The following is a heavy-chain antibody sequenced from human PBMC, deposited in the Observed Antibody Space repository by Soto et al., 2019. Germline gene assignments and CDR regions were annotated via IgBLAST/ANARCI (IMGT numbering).Heavy chain of an antibody. CDR3: ASGRVSDYYDSTSQFDY. J-gene: IGHJ4*02. Sequence: QVQLQESGPGLVKPSQTLSLTCTVSGGSISSGGYYWSWIRQHPGKGLEWIGYIYYSGSTYYNPSLKSRVTISVDTSKNQFSLKLSSVTAADTAVYYCASGRVSDYYDSTSQFDYWGQGTLVTVSS. V-gene: IGHV4-31*03. CDR2: IYYSGST. D-gene: IGHD3-22*01. CDR1: GGSISSGGYY.